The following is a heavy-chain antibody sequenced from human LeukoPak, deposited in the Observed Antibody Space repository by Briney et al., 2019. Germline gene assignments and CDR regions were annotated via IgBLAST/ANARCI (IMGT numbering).Heavy chain of an antibody. CDR3: ARYAGSGDYYYYMDV. CDR1: GFTFSSYG. V-gene: IGHV3-30*02. J-gene: IGHJ6*03. Sequence: GGSLRLSCAASGFTFSSYGMHWGRQAPGKGLEWVAFIRYDGSNKYYADSVKGRFTISRDNSKNTLYLQMNSLRAEDTALYHCARYAGSGDYYYYMDVWGKGPTVTISS. D-gene: IGHD1-1*01. CDR2: IRYDGSNK.